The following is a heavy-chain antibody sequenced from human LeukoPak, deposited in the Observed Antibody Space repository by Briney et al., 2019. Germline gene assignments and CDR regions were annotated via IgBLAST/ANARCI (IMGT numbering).Heavy chain of an antibody. CDR1: GFTFSSYG. Sequence: GGSLRLSCAASGFTFSSYGMHWVRQAPGKGLEWVAFIRYDGSNKYYADSVKGRFTISRDNAKNSLYLQMNSLRAEDTAVYYCARFPHYYDSSGYEWGFYFDYWGQGTLVTVSS. V-gene: IGHV3-30*02. D-gene: IGHD3-22*01. CDR2: IRYDGSNK. CDR3: ARFPHYYDSSGYEWGFYFDY. J-gene: IGHJ4*02.